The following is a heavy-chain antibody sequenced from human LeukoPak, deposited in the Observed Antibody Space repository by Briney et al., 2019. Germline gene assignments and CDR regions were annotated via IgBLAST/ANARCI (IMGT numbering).Heavy chain of an antibody. CDR1: GDSVSTGLHY. CDR2: THYSGST. Sequence: SETLSLTCNVSGDSVSTGLHYYSWIRQHPGEGLEWIGCTHYSGSTHYKSSLRSRLIISLDTSKNQVSLKVTSVTAADTAVYYCARGRRGKYSPYFYYHMDVWGTESPVTVSS. D-gene: IGHD1-26*01. V-gene: IGHV4-31*03. J-gene: IGHJ6*03. CDR3: ARGRRGKYSPYFYYHMDV.